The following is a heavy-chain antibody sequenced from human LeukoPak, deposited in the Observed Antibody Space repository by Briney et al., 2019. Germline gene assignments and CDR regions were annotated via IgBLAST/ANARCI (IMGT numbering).Heavy chain of an antibody. D-gene: IGHD1-26*01. J-gene: IGHJ4*02. V-gene: IGHV4-34*01. Sequence: SETLSLTCAVYGGSFSGYYCTWIRQPPGKGLEWIGEIHPSGSTNYNPSLMSRVTLSLDTSKNQFSLRPSSVTDADTAVYFCARGLDTYKSGVDWGQGTLVTVSS. CDR1: GGSFSGYY. CDR2: IHPSGST. CDR3: ARGLDTYKSGVD.